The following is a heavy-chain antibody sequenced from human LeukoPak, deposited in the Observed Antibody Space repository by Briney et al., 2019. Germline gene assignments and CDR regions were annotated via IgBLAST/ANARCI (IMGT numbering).Heavy chain of an antibody. CDR2: ITYNIDRT. Sequence: PGGSLRLSCAASGFTFSAYGMTWVRHAPGKGLEWVSVITYNIDRTYYADSVKGRFTISRDNSKNTLHLQMNSLRADDTGVYYCAKGYDTTYYHYYFMDVWGKGTTVTISS. D-gene: IGHD3-22*01. V-gene: IGHV3-23*01. J-gene: IGHJ6*03. CDR1: GFTFSAYG. CDR3: AKGYDTTYYHYYFMDV.